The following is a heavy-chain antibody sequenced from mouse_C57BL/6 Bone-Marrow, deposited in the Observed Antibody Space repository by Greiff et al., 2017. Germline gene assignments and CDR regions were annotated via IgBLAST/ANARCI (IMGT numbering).Heavy chain of an antibody. CDR2: IYPGGGYT. CDR1: GYTFTNYW. D-gene: IGHD3-3*01. CDR3: ATGRRYWYFDV. V-gene: IGHV1-63*01. Sequence: QVHVKQSGAELVRPGTSVKMSCKASGYTFTNYWIGWAKQRPGHGLEWIGDIYPGGGYTNYNEKFKGKATLTADKSSSTAYMQFSSLTSEDSAIYYCATGRRYWYFDVWGTGTTVTVSS. J-gene: IGHJ1*03.